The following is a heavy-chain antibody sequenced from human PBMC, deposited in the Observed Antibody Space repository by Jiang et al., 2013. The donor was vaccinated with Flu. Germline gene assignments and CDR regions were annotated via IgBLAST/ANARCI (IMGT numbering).Heavy chain of an antibody. CDR2: ISAYNGNT. Sequence: SVKVSCKASGYTFTSYGISWVRQAPGQGLEWMGWISAYNGNTNYAQKLQGRVTMTTDTSTSTAYMELRSLRSDDTAVYYCARDMTTVTTGYYYGMDVWGQGTTVTVSS. V-gene: IGHV1-18*04. J-gene: IGHJ6*02. D-gene: IGHD4-17*01. CDR1: GYTFTSYG. CDR3: ARDMTTVTTGYYYGMDV.